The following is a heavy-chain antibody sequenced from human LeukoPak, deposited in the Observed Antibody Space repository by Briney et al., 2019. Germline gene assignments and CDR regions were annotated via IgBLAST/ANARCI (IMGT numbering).Heavy chain of an antibody. J-gene: IGHJ3*02. D-gene: IGHD6-13*01. CDR2: TRYEGTNK. CDR3: ARLILSSWYSGAFDI. CDR1: GFTFSSYG. Sequence: GGSLRLSCAASGFTFSSYGMHWVRQAPGKGLEWVAFTRYEGTNKYYADSVEGRFTISRDTSKNMVYLQMYSLRTEDTAVYYCARLILSSWYSGAFDIWGQGTMVTVSS. V-gene: IGHV3-30*02.